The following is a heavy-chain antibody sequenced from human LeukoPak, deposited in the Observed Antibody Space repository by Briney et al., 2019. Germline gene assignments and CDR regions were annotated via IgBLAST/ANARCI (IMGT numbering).Heavy chain of an antibody. J-gene: IGHJ6*03. CDR1: GFTVSSNY. V-gene: IGHV3-66*01. D-gene: IGHD5-12*01. Sequence: GGSLRLSCAASGFTVSSNYMSWVRQAPGKGLEWVSVIYSGGSTYYADSVKGRFTISRDNSKNTLYLQMNSLRAEDTAVYYCARTPTRLGYMDVWGKGTTVTISS. CDR2: IYSGGST. CDR3: ARTPTRLGYMDV.